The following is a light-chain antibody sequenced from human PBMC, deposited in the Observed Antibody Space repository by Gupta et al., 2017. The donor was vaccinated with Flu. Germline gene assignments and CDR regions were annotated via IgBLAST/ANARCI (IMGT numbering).Light chain of an antibody. Sequence: QAVVTQEPSLTVSPGGKVTLTCGSSTGAVTSGHYPYWFQQKPGQAPRPLIYDTVNKLSSTPARFSGSLLGGKAALTLSGALPEDEAEYYCLLSYDNSFWVFGGGTRLTVL. V-gene: IGLV7-46*01. CDR1: TGAVTSGHY. CDR3: LLSYDNSFWV. CDR2: DTV. J-gene: IGLJ3*02.